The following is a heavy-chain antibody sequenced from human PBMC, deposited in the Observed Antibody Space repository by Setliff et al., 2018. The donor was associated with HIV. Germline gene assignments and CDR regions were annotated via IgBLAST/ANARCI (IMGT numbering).Heavy chain of an antibody. J-gene: IGHJ4*02. D-gene: IGHD3-22*01. CDR3: ARTYYYDSSGYSTDY. CDR1: GFTFDDYA. V-gene: IGHV3-23*01. CDR2: ISGSGGSA. Sequence: PGGSLRLSCAASGFTFDDYAMHWVRQAPGKGLEWVSGISGSGGSAYYADSVKGRFTISRDNSKNTLYLQMNSLRAEDTAVYYCARTYYYDSSGYSTDYWGQGTLVTVSS.